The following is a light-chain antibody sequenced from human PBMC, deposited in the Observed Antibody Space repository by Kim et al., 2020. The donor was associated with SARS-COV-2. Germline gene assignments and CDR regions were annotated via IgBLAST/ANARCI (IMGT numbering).Light chain of an antibody. J-gene: IGLJ2*01. CDR2: QDT. CDR1: KLEKKC. V-gene: IGLV3-1*01. Sequence: PGQTANSTGTENKLEKKCVCWYQQRPGQSPVLVMYQDTKRPSGIPERFSGSNSGNTATLTISGTQALDEADYYCQAWDSAYVVFGGGTQLTVL. CDR3: QAWDSAYVV.